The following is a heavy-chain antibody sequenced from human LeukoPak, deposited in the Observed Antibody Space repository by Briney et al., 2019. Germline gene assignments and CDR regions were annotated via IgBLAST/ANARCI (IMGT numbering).Heavy chain of an antibody. Sequence: AGGSLRLSCAASGFTFSSYSMNWVRQAPGKGLEWVSSISSSSSYIYYADSVKGRFTISRDNAKNSLYLQMNSLRAEDTAVYYCAGGYVVVPAAMVGYWGQGTLVTVSS. CDR3: AGGYVVVPAAMVGY. J-gene: IGHJ4*02. CDR2: ISSSSSYI. V-gene: IGHV3-21*01. CDR1: GFTFSSYS. D-gene: IGHD2-2*01.